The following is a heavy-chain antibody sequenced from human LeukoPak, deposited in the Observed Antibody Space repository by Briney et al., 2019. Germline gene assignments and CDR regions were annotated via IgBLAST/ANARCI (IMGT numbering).Heavy chain of an antibody. CDR1: GFTFSSYA. J-gene: IGHJ4*02. CDR2: ISYDGSNK. V-gene: IGHV3-30-3*01. Sequence: GGSLRLSCAASGFTFSSYAMHWVRQAPGKGLEWVAVISYDGSNKYYADSVKGRFTICRDNSKNTLYLQMNSLRAEDTAVYYCASLIDYWGQGTLVTVSS. CDR3: ASLIDY.